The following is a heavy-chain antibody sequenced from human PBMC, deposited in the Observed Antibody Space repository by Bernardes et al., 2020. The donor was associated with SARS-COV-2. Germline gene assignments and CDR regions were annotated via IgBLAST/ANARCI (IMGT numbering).Heavy chain of an antibody. CDR2: IYSSGTT. Sequence: SETLSLTCTVSGGPISNSNYYWGWIRQPPGKGLEWIGSIYSSGTTYYNPSLQRRVTKSLDTSKNQFSLRLTSVTAADTAVYYCAGSSCGRDCYIGGLRSWDYGMDVWGQGTTVTVSS. CDR1: GGPISNSNYY. CDR3: AGSSCGRDCYIGGLRSWDYGMDV. D-gene: IGHD2-21*02. J-gene: IGHJ6*02. V-gene: IGHV4-39*01.